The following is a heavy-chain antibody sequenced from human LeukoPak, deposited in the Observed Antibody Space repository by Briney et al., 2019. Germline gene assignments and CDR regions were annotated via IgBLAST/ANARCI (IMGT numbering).Heavy chain of an antibody. J-gene: IGHJ5*02. D-gene: IGHD2-2*02. CDR3: ARHTFGFDP. CDR2: IYHSGRT. CDR1: GFSISSGYC. Sequence: SETLSLTCAVSGFSISSGYCWGWIRQPPGKGLEWIGSIYHSGRTYYNPSLKSRVTISVDTSKKEFSLKLSPITAADTAVYYCARHTFGFDPWGQGTLVSVSS. V-gene: IGHV4-38-2*01.